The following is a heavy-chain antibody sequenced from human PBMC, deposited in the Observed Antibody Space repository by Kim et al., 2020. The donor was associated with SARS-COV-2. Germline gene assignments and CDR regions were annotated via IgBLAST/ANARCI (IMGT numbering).Heavy chain of an antibody. J-gene: IGHJ2*01. D-gene: IGHD3-10*01. CDR3: ARDLKARGYKGWYFDL. Sequence: GGSLRLSCAASGFTFSSYWMSWVRQAPGKGLEWVANIKQDGSEKYYVDSVKGRFTISRDNAKNSLYLQMNSLRAEDTAVYYCARDLKARGYKGWYFDLWGRGTLVTVSS. CDR1: GFTFSSYW. CDR2: IKQDGSEK. V-gene: IGHV3-7*01.